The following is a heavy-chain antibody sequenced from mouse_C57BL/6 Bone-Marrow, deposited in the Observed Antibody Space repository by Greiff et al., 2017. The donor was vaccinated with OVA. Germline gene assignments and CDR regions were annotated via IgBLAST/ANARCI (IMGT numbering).Heavy chain of an antibody. D-gene: IGHD1-1*01. CDR2: ISYDGSN. J-gene: IGHJ4*01. V-gene: IGHV3-6*01. CDR1: GYSITSGYY. Sequence: ESGPGLVKPSQSLSLTCSVTGYSITSGYYWNWIRQFPGNKLAWMGYISYDGSNNYNPSLKNRISITRDTSKNQFFLKLNSVTTEDTATYYCARTLLTRGYYAMDYWGQGTSVTVSS. CDR3: ARTLLTRGYYAMDY.